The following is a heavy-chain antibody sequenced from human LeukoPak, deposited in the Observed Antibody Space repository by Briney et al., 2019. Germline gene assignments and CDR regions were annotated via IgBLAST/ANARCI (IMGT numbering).Heavy chain of an antibody. D-gene: IGHD3-16*01. CDR3: ARGRGGIQYYLDY. V-gene: IGHV3-9*01. CDR1: GFTFDDYA. CDR2: ITWNSGNI. J-gene: IGHJ4*02. Sequence: GGSLRFSCAASGFTFDDYAMHWVRQAPGKGLEWVSGITWNSGNIGYVESVKGRFTISRDNAKNSLYLQMNSLRAEDTALYYCARGRGGIQYYLDYWGQGTLVTVSS.